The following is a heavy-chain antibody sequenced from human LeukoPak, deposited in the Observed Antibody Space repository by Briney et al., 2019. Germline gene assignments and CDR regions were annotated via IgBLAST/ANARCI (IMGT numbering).Heavy chain of an antibody. V-gene: IGHV3-30*04. D-gene: IGHD3-3*01. J-gene: IGHJ5*02. CDR1: GFTFSSYA. CDR3: ASQKYDS. CDR2: ISYDGSNK. Sequence: GSLRLSCAASGFTFSSYAMHWVRQAPGKGLEWVAVISYDGSNKYYADSVKGRFTISRDNSKNTLYLQMNSLRAEDTAVYYCASQKYDSWGQGTLVTVSS.